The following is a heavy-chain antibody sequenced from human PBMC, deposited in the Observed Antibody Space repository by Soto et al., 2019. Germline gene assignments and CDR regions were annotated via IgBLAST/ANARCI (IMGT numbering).Heavy chain of an antibody. CDR1: GYTFSDYW. D-gene: IGHD6-25*01. J-gene: IGHJ4*02. CDR3: VIDLAARQGY. V-gene: IGHV3-74*01. CDR2: INEHGSVT. Sequence: EVQLVESGGGLIKPGGSLTLSCAASGYTFSDYWMHWVRQVPGKGLVWVSRINEHGSVTNYADSVKGRFTISRDNAKNTLLLHMNSLRVENTAAYYGVIDLAARQGYWGQGIPVTVSS.